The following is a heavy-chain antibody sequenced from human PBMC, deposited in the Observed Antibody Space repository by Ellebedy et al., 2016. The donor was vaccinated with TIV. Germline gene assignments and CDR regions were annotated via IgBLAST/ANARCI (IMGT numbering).Heavy chain of an antibody. V-gene: IGHV3-30*18. CDR1: RFTFSSYG. D-gene: IGHD2-15*01. CDR3: AKRGYSHAFDI. Sequence: GESLKISCAASRFTFSSYGMHWVRQAPGKGLEWVAVISYDGSNKYYADSVKGRFTISRDNSKNKLYLQMNSLRAEDTAVYYCAKRGYSHAFDIWGQGTMVTVSS. J-gene: IGHJ3*02. CDR2: ISYDGSNK.